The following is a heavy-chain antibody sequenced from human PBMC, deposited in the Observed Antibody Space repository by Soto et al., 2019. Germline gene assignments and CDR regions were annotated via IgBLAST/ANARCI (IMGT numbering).Heavy chain of an antibody. CDR1: GFSLSTSGVG. CDR2: IYWDDDK. V-gene: IGHV2-5*02. D-gene: IGHD1-1*01. Sequence: QITLKESGPTLVKPTQTLTLTCTFSGFSLSTSGVGVGWIRQPPGKALEWLALIYWDDDKRYSPSLKSRLTITKDTSKNQVVLTMTNMDPVDTATYYCAHAKLERLPHYYYYYGMDVWGQGTTVTVSS. CDR3: AHAKLERLPHYYYYYGMDV. J-gene: IGHJ6*02.